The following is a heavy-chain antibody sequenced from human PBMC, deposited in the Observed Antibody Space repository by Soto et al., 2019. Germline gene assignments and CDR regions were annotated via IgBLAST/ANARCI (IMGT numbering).Heavy chain of an antibody. CDR1: GGSISSSSYY. Sequence: QLQLQESGPGLVKPSETLSLTCTVSGGSISSSSYYWGWIRQPPGKGLEWIGSIYYSGSTYYNPSLKIRVTISVDTSKNQFSLKLSSVTAADTAVYYCARVRGITMIVVVITPLFDYWGQGTLVTVSS. CDR3: ARVRGITMIVVVITPLFDY. CDR2: IYYSGST. J-gene: IGHJ4*02. V-gene: IGHV4-39*01. D-gene: IGHD3-22*01.